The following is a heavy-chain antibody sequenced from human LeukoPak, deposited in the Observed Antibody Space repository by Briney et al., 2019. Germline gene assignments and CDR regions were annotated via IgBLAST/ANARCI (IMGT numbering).Heavy chain of an antibody. CDR1: GFTFSNYW. J-gene: IGHJ4*02. CDR3: VRENNNDYKNFDY. V-gene: IGHV1-46*01. Sequence: GASVKVSCKASGFTFSNYWMHWVRQGPGEGLEWLGLINPHGSITVYAQRFQGRLTFTRDTSASMMSMELTTLRSDDTAVYFCVRENNNDYKNFDYWGQGTLVTVSS. D-gene: IGHD4-11*01. CDR2: INPHGSIT.